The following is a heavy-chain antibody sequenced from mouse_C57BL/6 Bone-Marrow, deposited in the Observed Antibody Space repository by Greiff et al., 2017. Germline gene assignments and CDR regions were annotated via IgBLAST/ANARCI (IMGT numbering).Heavy chain of an antibody. D-gene: IGHD6-1*01. CDR3: ARGPPGY. V-gene: IGHV1-50*01. CDR2: IDASDSYT. Sequence: QVQLQQPGAELVKPGASVKLSCKASGYTFTSYWMQWVKQRPGQGLEWIGEIDASDSYTNYNQKFKGKATLTVDTSSSTAYMQLSSLTSEDSAVYYCARGPPGYWGQGTSVTVSS. CDR1: GYTFTSYW. J-gene: IGHJ4*01.